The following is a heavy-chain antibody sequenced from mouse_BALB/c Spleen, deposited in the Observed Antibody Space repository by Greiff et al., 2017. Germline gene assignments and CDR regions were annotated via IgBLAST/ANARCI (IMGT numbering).Heavy chain of an antibody. Sequence: QVQLQQPGAELVKPGASVKLSCKASGYTFTSYWMHWVKQRPGQGLEWIGEINPSNGRTNYNEKFKSKATLTVDKSSSTAYMQLSSLTSEDSAVYYCASRNYYGSSYDAMDDWGQGTSVAVAS. CDR1: GYTFTSYW. V-gene: IGHV1S81*02. CDR2: INPSNGRT. D-gene: IGHD1-1*01. J-gene: IGHJ4*01. CDR3: ASRNYYGSSYDAMDD.